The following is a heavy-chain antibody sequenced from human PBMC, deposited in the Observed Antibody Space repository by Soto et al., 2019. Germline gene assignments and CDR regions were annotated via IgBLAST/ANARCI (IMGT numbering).Heavy chain of an antibody. CDR3: ARATYCGGDCFEYYFDY. V-gene: IGHV1-69*12. CDR1: GGTFSSYA. J-gene: IGHJ4*02. D-gene: IGHD2-21*02. CDR2: IIPIFGTA. Sequence: QVQLVQSGAEVKKPGSSVKVSCKASGGTFSSYAISWVRQAPGQGLEWMGGIIPIFGTANYAQKFQGRVTITADESTSTAYIELSSLRSEDTAVYYCARATYCGGDCFEYYFDYWGQGALVTVSS.